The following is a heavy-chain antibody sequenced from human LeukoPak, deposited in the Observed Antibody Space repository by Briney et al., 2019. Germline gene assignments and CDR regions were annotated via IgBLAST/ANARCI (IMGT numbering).Heavy chain of an antibody. CDR1: GFILSTYG. CDR2: MWYDGSRE. Sequence: GGSLRLSCAAPGFILSTYGMHWVRQAPGKGLEWVAGMWYDGSREDYADSVKGRFTISRDMSKNTLNLQMNSLRVEDTAMFYCARDLSFGSLDFRGQGTLVTVSS. CDR3: ARDLSFGSLDF. V-gene: IGHV3-33*01. D-gene: IGHD1-26*01. J-gene: IGHJ4*02.